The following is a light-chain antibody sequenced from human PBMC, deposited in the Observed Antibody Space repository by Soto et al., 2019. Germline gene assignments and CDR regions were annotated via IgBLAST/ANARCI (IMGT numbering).Light chain of an antibody. Sequence: EIVLTQSPGTLSLSPGERATLSCRASQSVSSSYLAWYQQKPGQAPRLLIYGASSRATGIPDRFSGSVSGTDFTLTISRLEPEDFAVYYCQQYGSSTLTFGQGTKVEIK. CDR2: GAS. CDR3: QQYGSSTLT. J-gene: IGKJ1*01. CDR1: QSVSSSY. V-gene: IGKV3-20*01.